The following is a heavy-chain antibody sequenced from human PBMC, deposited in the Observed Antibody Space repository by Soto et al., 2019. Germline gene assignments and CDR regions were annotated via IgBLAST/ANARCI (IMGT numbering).Heavy chain of an antibody. Sequence: LRLSCAASGFTFSDYYMSWIRQAPGKGLEWVSYISSSSSYTNYADSVKGRFTISRDNAKNSLYLQMNSLRAEDTAVYYCASAVGDYGGAFDYWGQGTLVTVSS. CDR1: GFTFSDYY. D-gene: IGHD4-17*01. CDR2: ISSSSSYT. CDR3: ASAVGDYGGAFDY. V-gene: IGHV3-11*06. J-gene: IGHJ4*02.